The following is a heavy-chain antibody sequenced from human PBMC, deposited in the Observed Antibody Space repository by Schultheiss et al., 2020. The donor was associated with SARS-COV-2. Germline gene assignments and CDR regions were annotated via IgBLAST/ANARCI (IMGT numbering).Heavy chain of an antibody. CDR1: GGSFNDYY. J-gene: IGHJ5*02. D-gene: IGHD2-2*01. CDR3: ARRLAECSSTTCQDTWFDP. Sequence: SETLSLTCAVSGGSFNDYYWSWVRQAPGKGLEWIGEISHGGSTNYNPSLKSRLTISLHTSTDQFSLKLTSVTAADTAVYYCARRLAECSSTTCQDTWFDPWGQGTLVTVSS. CDR2: ISHGGST. V-gene: IGHV4-34*01.